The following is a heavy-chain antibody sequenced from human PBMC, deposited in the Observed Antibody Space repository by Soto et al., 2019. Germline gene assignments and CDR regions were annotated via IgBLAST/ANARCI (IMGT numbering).Heavy chain of an antibody. Sequence: ASVKVSCKASGYTFTGYYMHWVRQAPGQGLEWMGWINPNSGGTNYAQKFQGWVTMTRDTSISTAYMELSRLRSDDTAVYYCARDASPVAAAATNPVFDYWGQGTLVTVSS. D-gene: IGHD6-13*01. CDR2: INPNSGGT. CDR3: ARDASPVAAAATNPVFDY. V-gene: IGHV1-2*04. J-gene: IGHJ4*02. CDR1: GYTFTGYY.